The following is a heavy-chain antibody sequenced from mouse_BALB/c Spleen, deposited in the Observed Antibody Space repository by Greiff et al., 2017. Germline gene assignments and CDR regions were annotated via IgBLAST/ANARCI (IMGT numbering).Heavy chain of an antibody. J-gene: IGHJ3*01. CDR1: GYTFTEYI. Sequence: QVQLKESGAELVKPGASVKLSCKASGYTFTEYIIHWVKQRSGQGLEWIGWFYPGSGSIKYNEKFKDKATLTADKSSSTVYMELSRLTSEDSAVYFCARHEGDGSLFAYWGQGTLVTVSA. V-gene: IGHV1-62-2*01. D-gene: IGHD1-1*01. CDR3: ARHEGDGSLFAY. CDR2: FYPGSGSI.